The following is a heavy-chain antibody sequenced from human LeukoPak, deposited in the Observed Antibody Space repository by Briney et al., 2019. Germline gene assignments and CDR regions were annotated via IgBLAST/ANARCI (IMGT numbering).Heavy chain of an antibody. J-gene: IGHJ4*02. CDR3: ARERSGWYEDY. Sequence: SETLSLTCTVSGGSISSYYWSWIRQPPGKGLEWIGYIYYRGSTNYNPSPKSRVNISVDTSKNQFSLKLSSVTAADTAVYYCARERSGWYEDYWGQGTLVTVSS. CDR1: GGSISSYY. V-gene: IGHV4-59*01. CDR2: IYYRGST. D-gene: IGHD6-19*01.